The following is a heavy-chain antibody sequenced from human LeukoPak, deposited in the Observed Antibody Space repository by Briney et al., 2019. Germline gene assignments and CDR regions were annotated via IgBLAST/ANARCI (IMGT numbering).Heavy chain of an antibody. D-gene: IGHD3-3*01. Sequence: SQTLSLTCTVSGGSISSGGYYWSCIRQHPGKGLEWIGYIYYSGSTYYNPSLKSRVTISVDTSKNQFSLKLSSVTAADTAVYYCARELHDFWSGYFYFDYWGQGTLVTVSS. CDR3: ARELHDFWSGYFYFDY. CDR2: IYYSGST. CDR1: GGSISSGGYY. V-gene: IGHV4-31*03. J-gene: IGHJ4*02.